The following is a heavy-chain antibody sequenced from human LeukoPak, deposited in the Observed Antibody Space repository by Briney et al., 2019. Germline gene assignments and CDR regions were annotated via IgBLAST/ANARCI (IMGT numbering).Heavy chain of an antibody. V-gene: IGHV3-74*01. CDR3: TRVLYSSSWF. J-gene: IGHJ4*02. D-gene: IGHD6-13*01. Sequence: PGGSLRLSCAASGFAFSSYWMHWVRQAPGRGLVWVSRINSDGSITNYADSVKGRFTISRDNAKNTLYLQMNSRRAEDTAVYYCTRVLYSSSWFWGQGTLVTVSS. CDR2: INSDGSIT. CDR1: GFAFSSYW.